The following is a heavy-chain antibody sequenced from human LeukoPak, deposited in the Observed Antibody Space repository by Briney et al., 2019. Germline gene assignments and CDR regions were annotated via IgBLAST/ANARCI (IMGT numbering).Heavy chain of an antibody. CDR1: GYSISSGYY. J-gene: IGHJ4*02. CDR2: IYHSGST. V-gene: IGHV4-38-2*01. D-gene: IGHD4-17*01. CDR3: ARKLYGDYRFDY. Sequence: LSETLSLTCAVSGYSISSGYYWGWIRQPPGKGLEWIGSIYHSGSTYYNPSLKSRVTISVDTSKNQFSLKLSSVTAADTAVYYCARKLYGDYRFDYWGQGTLVTVSS.